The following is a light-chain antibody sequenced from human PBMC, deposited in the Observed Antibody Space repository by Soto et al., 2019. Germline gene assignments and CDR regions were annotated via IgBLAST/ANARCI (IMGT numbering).Light chain of an antibody. J-gene: IGKJ4*01. CDR1: QSVSSTY. Sequence: EIVLTQSPGTLSLSPGERATLSCRASQSVSSTYVARYQQKSGQAPRLLIYGASSRATGVPGRFSGSGSGTYFTLTISSLESEDFAIYYCQQRDNWPLTFGGGTKVDIK. V-gene: IGKV3D-20*02. CDR2: GAS. CDR3: QQRDNWPLT.